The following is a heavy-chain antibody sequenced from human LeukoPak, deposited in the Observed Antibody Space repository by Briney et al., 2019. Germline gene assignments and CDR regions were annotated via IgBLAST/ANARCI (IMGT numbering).Heavy chain of an antibody. CDR2: IYYSGST. Sequence: SETLSLTCTVSGGSISSGDYYWGWIRQPPGKGLEWIGYIYYSGSTYYNPSLKSRVTISVDTSKNQFSLKLSSVTAADTAVYYCAGDLGSGPTYYDYVWGSYRRGKNWFDPWGQGTLVTVSS. V-gene: IGHV4-30-4*01. CDR3: AGDLGSGPTYYDYVWGSYRRGKNWFDP. D-gene: IGHD3-16*02. J-gene: IGHJ5*02. CDR1: GGSISSGDYY.